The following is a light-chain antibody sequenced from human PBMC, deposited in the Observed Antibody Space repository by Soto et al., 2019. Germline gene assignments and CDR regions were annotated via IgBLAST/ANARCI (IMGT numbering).Light chain of an antibody. CDR3: QQYNNWPPLT. CDR2: GAS. Sequence: EIVMTQSPATLSVSPGERATLSCRASQSVSSNLAWYQQKLGQAPRLLIYGASTRATGIPARFSGSGSGREFTLTISSLQSEDFAVYYCQQYNNWPPLTFGAGTKVEIK. CDR1: QSVSSN. V-gene: IGKV3-15*01. J-gene: IGKJ4*01.